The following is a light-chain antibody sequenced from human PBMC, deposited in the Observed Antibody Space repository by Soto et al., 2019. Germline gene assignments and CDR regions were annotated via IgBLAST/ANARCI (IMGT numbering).Light chain of an antibody. V-gene: IGLV2-11*01. CDR3: CSYAGSYTWV. J-gene: IGLJ1*01. CDR1: SSDVGGYNF. Sequence: HSALTQPRSVSGSPGQSVTISCTGTSSDVGGYNFVSWCQQHPGKAPKLMIYDVSKRPSGVPDRFSGSKSGNTASLTISGLQAEDEADYYCCSYAGSYTWVFGTGTKVTVL. CDR2: DVS.